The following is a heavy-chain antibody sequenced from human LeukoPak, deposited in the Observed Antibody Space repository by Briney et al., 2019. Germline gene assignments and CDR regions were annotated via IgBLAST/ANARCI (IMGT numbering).Heavy chain of an antibody. D-gene: IGHD3-22*01. CDR3: ARVDSRGYLRGGWFDP. J-gene: IGHJ5*02. Sequence: GASVKVSCKASGYTFTSYGISWVRQAPGQGLEWMGWISAYNGNTNYAQKLQGGVTMTTDTSTSTAYMELRSLRSDDTAVYYCARVDSRGYLRGGWFDPWGQGTLVTVSS. CDR1: GYTFTSYG. CDR2: ISAYNGNT. V-gene: IGHV1-18*01.